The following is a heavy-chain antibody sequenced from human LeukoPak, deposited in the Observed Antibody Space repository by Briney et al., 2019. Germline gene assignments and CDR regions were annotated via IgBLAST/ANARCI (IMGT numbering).Heavy chain of an antibody. Sequence: SETLSLTCTVSGGSVSSGSYYWSWIRQPPGKGLEWIGYIYYSGSTNYNPSLKSRVTISVDTSKNQFSLKLSSVTAADTAVYYCAVGAVGGDYWGRTYYFDYWGQGTLVTVSS. CDR3: AVGAVGGDYWGRTYYFDY. V-gene: IGHV4-61*01. D-gene: IGHD4-17*01. CDR1: GGSVSSGSYY. CDR2: IYYSGST. J-gene: IGHJ4*02.